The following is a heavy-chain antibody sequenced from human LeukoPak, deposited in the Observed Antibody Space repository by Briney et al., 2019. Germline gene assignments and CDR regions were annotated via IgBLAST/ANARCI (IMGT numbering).Heavy chain of an antibody. J-gene: IGHJ4*02. CDR2: ISSSGGST. V-gene: IGHV3-23*01. CDR1: GFTFSSAA. Sequence: GGSLRLSCAVSGFTFSSAAMSWVRQAPGKGLEWVSVISSSGGSTYYADSVKGRFTISRDNSKNTLYLQMNSLRAEDTAVYYCAKVWDTYYYDSSGSFDYWGQGTLVTVSS. CDR3: AKVWDTYYYDSSGSFDY. D-gene: IGHD3-22*01.